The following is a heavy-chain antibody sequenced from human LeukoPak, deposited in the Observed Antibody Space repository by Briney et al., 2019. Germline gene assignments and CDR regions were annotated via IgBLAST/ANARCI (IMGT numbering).Heavy chain of an antibody. CDR2: INPHSGDT. D-gene: IGHD2-15*01. V-gene: IGHV1-2*02. Sequence: GAPVKVSRKASGYTFTGYYIHWVRQAPGQGLEWMGWINPHSGDTNFAQKFQGRVTMTRDTSISTVYMELSRLRSDDTAVYYCLIPAVVATTSGTAFDIWGQGTMVTVSS. CDR1: GYTFTGYY. J-gene: IGHJ3*02. CDR3: LIPAVVATTSGTAFDI.